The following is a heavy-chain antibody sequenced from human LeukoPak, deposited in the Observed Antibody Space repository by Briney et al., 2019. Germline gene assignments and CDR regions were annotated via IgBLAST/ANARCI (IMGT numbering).Heavy chain of an antibody. CDR2: IKQDGSEV. J-gene: IGHJ4*02. Sequence: GGSLRLSCVGSGFTFSSLWMSWVRQIPGKGLEWVANIKQDGSEVYYVDSVKGRFTISRDNAKNSLYLQMNSLRVEDTAVYYCACRPSDIRYYGVFDFRGQGSLVTVSS. V-gene: IGHV3-7*01. CDR3: ACRPSDIRYYGVFDF. CDR1: GFTFSSLW. D-gene: IGHD3-10*01.